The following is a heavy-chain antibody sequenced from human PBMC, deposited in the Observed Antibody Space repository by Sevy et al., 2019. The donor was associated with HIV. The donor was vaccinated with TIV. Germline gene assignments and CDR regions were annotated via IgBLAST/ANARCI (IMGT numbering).Heavy chain of an antibody. CDR1: GFTFSSYW. Sequence: GGSLRLSCAASGFTFSSYWMTWVRQAPGKGLEWVANIKQDGSEKYYVDSVKGRLTISRDNAKNSLYLQMNSLRAEDTAIYYCAAGYTSGYLTYWGQGTLVTVSS. CDR2: IKQDGSEK. CDR3: AAGYTSGYLTY. V-gene: IGHV3-7*01. D-gene: IGHD6-19*01. J-gene: IGHJ4*02.